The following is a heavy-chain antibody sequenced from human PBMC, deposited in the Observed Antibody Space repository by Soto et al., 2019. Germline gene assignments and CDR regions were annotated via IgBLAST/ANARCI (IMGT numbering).Heavy chain of an antibody. D-gene: IGHD6-19*01. J-gene: IGHJ4*02. Sequence: SETLSLTCTFSGGSISTYYWSWIRQPPGKGLEWIGYIYYSGSTSYNPSLKSRVTISVDTSKNQFSLNLDFVTAEARAVYYWAIANGWYYFDYGGKGTLVTVPQ. CDR2: IYYSGST. V-gene: IGHV4-59*08. CDR1: GGSISTYY. CDR3: AIANGWYYFDY.